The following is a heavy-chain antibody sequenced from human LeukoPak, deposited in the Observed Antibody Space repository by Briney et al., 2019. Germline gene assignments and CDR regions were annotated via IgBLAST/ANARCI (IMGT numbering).Heavy chain of an antibody. D-gene: IGHD6-13*01. V-gene: IGHV3-64*01. CDR2: ISSNGGST. J-gene: IGHJ4*02. CDR1: EFTFSSYA. Sequence: GGSLRLSCAASEFTFSSYAMPWVRQAPGKGLEYVSAISSNGGSTYYANSVKGRFTISRDNSKNTLYLQMGSLRAEDMAVYYCARVSWYGGDYWGQGTLVTVSS. CDR3: ARVSWYGGDY.